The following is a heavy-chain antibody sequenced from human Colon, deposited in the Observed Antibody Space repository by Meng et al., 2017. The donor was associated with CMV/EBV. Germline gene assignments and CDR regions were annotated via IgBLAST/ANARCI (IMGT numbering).Heavy chain of an antibody. J-gene: IGHJ4*02. CDR2: ISYDGTTK. CDR1: GFNFNYHT. Sequence: GESLKISCAGSGFNFNYHTIHWVRQAPGKGLEWVSLISYDGTTKYYADSVKGRFTISRDNSENTAYLQMDGLRRDGTATYYCARENIPVAGTSFDYWGPGARVTVSS. D-gene: IGHD6-19*01. V-gene: IGHV3-30-3*01. CDR3: ARENIPVAGTSFDY.